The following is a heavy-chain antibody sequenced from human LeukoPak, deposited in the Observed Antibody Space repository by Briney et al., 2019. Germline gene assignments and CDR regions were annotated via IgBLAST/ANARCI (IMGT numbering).Heavy chain of an antibody. J-gene: IGHJ4*02. Sequence: SVKVSCKASGGTFSSYAISWVRQAPGQGLEWMGRIIPILGIANYAQKFQGRVTITADKSTSTAYMELSSLRSEDTAVYYCAVVVAAIPIRNPTFDYWGQGTLVTVSS. CDR1: GGTFSSYA. CDR2: IIPILGIA. V-gene: IGHV1-69*04. CDR3: AVVVAAIPIRNPTFDY. D-gene: IGHD2-15*01.